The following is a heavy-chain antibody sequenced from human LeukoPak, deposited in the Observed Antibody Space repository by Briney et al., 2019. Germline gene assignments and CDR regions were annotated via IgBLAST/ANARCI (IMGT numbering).Heavy chain of an antibody. CDR2: IIPILGTA. D-gene: IGHD2-2*01. CDR1: GGTFSSYA. J-gene: IGHJ5*02. V-gene: IGHV1-69*11. Sequence: SVKVSCKASGGTFSSYAISWVRQAPGQGLEWMGRIIPILGTANYAQKFQGRVTITTDESTSTAYMELSSLRSEDTAVYYCARGRRQLAHNWSDPWGQGTLITVSS. CDR3: ARGRRQLAHNWSDP.